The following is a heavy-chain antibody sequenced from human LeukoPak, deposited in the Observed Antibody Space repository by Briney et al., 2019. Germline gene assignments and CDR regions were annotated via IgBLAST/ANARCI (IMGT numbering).Heavy chain of an antibody. CDR2: IWYDGSNK. CDR3: ARAQGGSCSPLDY. Sequence: PGGSLRLSCAASGFTFSSYGMHWVRQAPGKGLEWVAAIWYDGSNKYYADSVKGRFTISRDNSKNTLYLQMNSLRAEDTAVYYCARAQGGSCSPLDYWGQGTLVTVSS. D-gene: IGHD2-15*01. J-gene: IGHJ4*02. CDR1: GFTFSSYG. V-gene: IGHV3-33*01.